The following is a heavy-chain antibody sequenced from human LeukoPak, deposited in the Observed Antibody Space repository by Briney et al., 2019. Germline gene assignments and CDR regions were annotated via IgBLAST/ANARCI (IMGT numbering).Heavy chain of an antibody. J-gene: IGHJ4*02. CDR1: GFTLDDYD. Sequence: PGGSLRLSCAASGFTLDDYDMHWVRQAAGKGVEWVSGIRWNSGSIVYADSVKGRFTISRDNPKNSLYLQMNSLRAEDTAFYYCAKGAAMARGYFDYWGQGTLVTVSS. CDR3: AKGAAMARGYFDY. V-gene: IGHV3-9*01. D-gene: IGHD5-18*01. CDR2: IRWNSGSI.